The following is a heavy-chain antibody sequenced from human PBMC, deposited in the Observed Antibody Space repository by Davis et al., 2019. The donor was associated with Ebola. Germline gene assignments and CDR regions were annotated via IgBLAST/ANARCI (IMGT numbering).Heavy chain of an antibody. J-gene: IGHJ4*02. CDR1: GVSISRHY. D-gene: IGHD3-3*01. Sequence: PSETLSLTCTVSGVSISRHYWSWIRQPPGKRLEWIGSIFYTGSAYYNSSLASRATISVDTSKNQFSLKLTSVTAADTAVYYCARFGFGAFWGQGILVTVSS. CDR3: ARFGFGAF. V-gene: IGHV4-59*11. CDR2: IFYTGSA.